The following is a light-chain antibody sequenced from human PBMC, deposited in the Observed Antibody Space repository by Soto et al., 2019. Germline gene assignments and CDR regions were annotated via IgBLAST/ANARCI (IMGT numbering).Light chain of an antibody. Sequence: DIVMTQSPATLSVSPGERATLSCRASQTITSNLAWYQQKPGQAPRLLIYGASTRATGIPARFSGIGSGIDLTLTRSGLQSDDLAVYYCQQNNSWRYTFGQGTKLEIK. CDR3: QQNNSWRYT. CDR1: QTITSN. V-gene: IGKV3-15*01. J-gene: IGKJ2*01. CDR2: GAS.